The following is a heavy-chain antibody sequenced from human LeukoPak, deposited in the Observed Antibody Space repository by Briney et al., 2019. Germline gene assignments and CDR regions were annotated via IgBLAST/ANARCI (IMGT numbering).Heavy chain of an antibody. D-gene: IGHD5-18*01. J-gene: IGHJ4*02. Sequence: SETLSLTCTVSGGSISSSSYYWGWIRQPPGKGLEWIGSIYYSESTYYNPSLKSRVTISVDTSKNQFSLKLSSVTAADTAVYYCARVGSVDTATPPWTWGQGTLVTVSS. CDR3: ARVGSVDTATPPWT. V-gene: IGHV4-39*07. CDR2: IYYSEST. CDR1: GGSISSSSYY.